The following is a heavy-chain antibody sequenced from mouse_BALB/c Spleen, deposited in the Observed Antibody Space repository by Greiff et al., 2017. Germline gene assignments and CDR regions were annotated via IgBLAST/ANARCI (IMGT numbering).Heavy chain of an antibody. D-gene: IGHD2-1*01. CDR3: ARRNGNYYAMDY. CDR2: ISYSGST. J-gene: IGHJ4*01. Sequence: VQLKQSGPGLVKPSQSLSLTCTVTGYSITSYYVWYLIRQFPGNLLGWMGYISYSGSTSYNPSLKSRISITRDTSKNQFFLQLNSVTTEDTATYYCARRNGNYYAMDYWGQGTSVTVSS. CDR1: GYSITSYYV. V-gene: IGHV3-2*02.